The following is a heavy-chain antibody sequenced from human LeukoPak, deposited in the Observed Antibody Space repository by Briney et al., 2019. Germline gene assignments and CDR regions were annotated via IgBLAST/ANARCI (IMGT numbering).Heavy chain of an antibody. CDR1: GGSFSGYY. CDR2: INHSGST. CDR3: ARYFYGDYAYYFDY. D-gene: IGHD4-17*01. Sequence: SETLSLTCAVYGGSFSGYYWSWIRQPPGKGLEWIGEINHSGSTNYNPSLKSRVTISVDTSKNQFSLKLSSVTAADTAVYYCARYFYGDYAYYFDYWGQGTLVTVSS. J-gene: IGHJ4*02. V-gene: IGHV4-34*01.